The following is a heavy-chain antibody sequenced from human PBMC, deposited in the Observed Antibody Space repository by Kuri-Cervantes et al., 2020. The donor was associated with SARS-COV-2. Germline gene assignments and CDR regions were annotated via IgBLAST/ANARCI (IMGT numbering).Heavy chain of an antibody. J-gene: IGHJ6*02. Sequence: ESLKISCTVSGGSISSYYWSWIRQPPGKGLEWIGYIYYSGSTNYNPSLKSRVTISVDTSKNQFSLKLSSVTAADTAVYYCTSNDPRRAYYYYGMDVWGQGTTVTVSS. V-gene: IGHV4-59*12. CDR2: IYYSGST. D-gene: IGHD1-1*01. CDR3: TSNDPRRAYYYYGMDV. CDR1: GGSISSYY.